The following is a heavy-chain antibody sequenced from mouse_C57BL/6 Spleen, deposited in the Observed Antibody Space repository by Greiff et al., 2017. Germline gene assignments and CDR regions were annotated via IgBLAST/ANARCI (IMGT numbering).Heavy chain of an antibody. Sequence: EVQLVESGGGLVKPGGSLKLSCAASGFTFSSYAMSWVRQTPEKRLEWVATISAGGSYTYYPENVKGRFTISRDNAKNHLYLQMSHLKSEDTALYYCARDDGYCFDVWGTGTTVTVAS. CDR2: ISAGGSYT. CDR3: ARDDGYCFDV. CDR1: GFTFSSYA. D-gene: IGHD2-3*01. V-gene: IGHV5-4*01. J-gene: IGHJ1*03.